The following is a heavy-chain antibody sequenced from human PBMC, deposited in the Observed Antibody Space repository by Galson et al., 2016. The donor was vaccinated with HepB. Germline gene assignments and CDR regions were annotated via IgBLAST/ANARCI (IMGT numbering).Heavy chain of an antibody. CDR2: ISGSGGST. J-gene: IGHJ6*02. CDR3: AKASSPGYHYGMDV. CDR1: GFTFSSYA. Sequence: SLRLSCAASGFTFSSYAVSWVRQAPGKGLEWVSAISGSGGSTYYADSVKGRFTISRDNSKNTLYLQMNSLRAEDTAVYYCAKASSPGYHYGMDVWGQGTTVTVSS. D-gene: IGHD6-13*01. V-gene: IGHV3-23*01.